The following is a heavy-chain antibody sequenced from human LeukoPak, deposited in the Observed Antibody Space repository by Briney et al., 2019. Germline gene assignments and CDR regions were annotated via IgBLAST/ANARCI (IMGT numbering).Heavy chain of an antibody. CDR3: ARSITMIELDY. D-gene: IGHD3-22*01. V-gene: IGHV3-53*01. J-gene: IGHJ4*02. CDR2: IYSGGST. CDR1: GFTVSSNY. Sequence: PGGSLRLSCAASGFTVSSNYMSWVRQAPGKGLEWVSVIYSGGSTYYADSVKGRFTISRDNSKNTLYLQMNSLRAEDTAVYYCARSITMIELDYWGQGTLVTVSS.